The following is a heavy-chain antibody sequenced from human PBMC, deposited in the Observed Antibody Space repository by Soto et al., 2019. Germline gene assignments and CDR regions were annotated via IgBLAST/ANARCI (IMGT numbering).Heavy chain of an antibody. CDR3: TRDLDYGGNSDSIDV. D-gene: IGHD4-17*01. Sequence: PGESLKISCKGSGFSFTNYWIGWVRQMPGKGLEWMGDIYPGDSDIRYSPSFRGQVTISADKSITTAYLQWSSLKASDTAMYYCTRDLDYGGNSDSIDVWGQGTMVTVSS. J-gene: IGHJ3*01. CDR2: IYPGDSDI. V-gene: IGHV5-51*01. CDR1: GFSFTNYW.